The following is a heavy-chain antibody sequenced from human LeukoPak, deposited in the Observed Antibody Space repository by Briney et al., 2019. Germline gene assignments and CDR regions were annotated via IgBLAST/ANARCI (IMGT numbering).Heavy chain of an antibody. J-gene: IGHJ4*02. CDR1: GFTFSSYW. Sequence: GGSLRLSCAASGFTFSSYWMSWVRQAPGKGLEWVANIKQDGSEKYYVDSVKGRFTISRDNARNSLYLQMNSLRAEDTALYYCATSPDYYGSGSHYNWGQGTLVTVSS. D-gene: IGHD3-10*01. CDR3: ATSPDYYGSGSHYN. CDR2: IKQDGSEK. V-gene: IGHV3-7*03.